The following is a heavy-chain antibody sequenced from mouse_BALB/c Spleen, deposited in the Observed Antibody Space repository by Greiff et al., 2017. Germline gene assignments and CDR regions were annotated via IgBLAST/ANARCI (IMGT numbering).Heavy chain of an antibody. Sequence: EVQLQQSGAELVKPGASVKLSCTASGFNIKDTYMHWVKQRPEQGLEWIGRIDPANGNTKYDPKFQGKATITADTSSNTAYLQLSSLTSEDTAVYYCASRSGSSRYYFDYWGQGTTLTVSS. CDR3: ASRSGSSRYYFDY. J-gene: IGHJ2*01. V-gene: IGHV14-3*02. CDR2: IDPANGNT. CDR1: GFNIKDTY. D-gene: IGHD1-1*01.